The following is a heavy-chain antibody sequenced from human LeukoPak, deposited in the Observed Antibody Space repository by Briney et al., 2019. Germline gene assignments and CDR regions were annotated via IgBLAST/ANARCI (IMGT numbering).Heavy chain of an antibody. CDR3: AKAPVGHCSGAFCYHFDS. CDR1: GFTFSTYA. J-gene: IGHJ4*02. D-gene: IGHD2-15*01. V-gene: IGHV3-23*01. Sequence: GGSLRLSCAASGFTFSTYAMSWVRQTPGKGLEWVAAISGDNPGTYHANSVKGRFTISRDNSKNTLHLQMSGLRAEDTARYYCAKAPVGHCSGAFCYHFDSWGQGTQVTVSS. CDR2: ISGDNPGT.